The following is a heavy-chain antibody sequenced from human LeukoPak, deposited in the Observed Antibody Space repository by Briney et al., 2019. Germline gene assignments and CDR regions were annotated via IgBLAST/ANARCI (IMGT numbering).Heavy chain of an antibody. Sequence: GGSLRLSCAASGFTVSGTYMSWVRQAPGKGLEWVSLIHGDGRTDYADPVKGRFTVSRDNSKNTLYLQMNSLRDEDTAVYYCARTFCGGDCQSWDKWGQGTLVTVSS. CDR3: ARTFCGGDCQSWDK. CDR1: GFTVSGTY. J-gene: IGHJ4*02. V-gene: IGHV3-53*01. CDR2: IHGDGRT. D-gene: IGHD2-21*02.